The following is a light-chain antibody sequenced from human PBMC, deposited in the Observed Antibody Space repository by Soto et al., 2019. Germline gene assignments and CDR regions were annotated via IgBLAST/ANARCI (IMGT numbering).Light chain of an antibody. CDR2: GAS. V-gene: IGKV3-15*01. CDR1: QSVSTN. CDR3: QQRSNWPT. Sequence: EIVMTQSPAPLSVSPGASATLSCRASQSVSTNLAWYQQKPGQVPRVLIYGASTRATEIPARFSGSGSGTEFTLTISSLEPEDFAVYYCQQRSNWPTFGGGTKVDIK. J-gene: IGKJ4*01.